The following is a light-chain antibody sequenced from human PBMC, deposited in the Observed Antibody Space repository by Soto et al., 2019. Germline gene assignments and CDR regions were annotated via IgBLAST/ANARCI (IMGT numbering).Light chain of an antibody. V-gene: IGLV2-8*01. J-gene: IGLJ1*01. Sequence: QSALTQPPSASGSPGQSVTISCTRTSSDVGGYNYVSWYQQNPGKVPKLMIYEVNKPPSGVPDRFSGSKSGNTASLTVSGLQAEDEADYYCTSYAGGNNVFGTGTKLTVL. CDR2: EVN. CDR1: SSDVGGYNY. CDR3: TSYAGGNNV.